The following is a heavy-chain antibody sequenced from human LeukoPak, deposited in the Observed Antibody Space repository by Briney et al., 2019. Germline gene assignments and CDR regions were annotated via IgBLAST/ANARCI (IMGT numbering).Heavy chain of an antibody. J-gene: IGHJ4*02. CDR2: ISGNGGNT. D-gene: IGHD6-19*01. CDR1: AFTFSNYA. V-gene: IGHV3-23*01. CDR3: AREGYAGCFDY. Sequence: PGGSLRLSCAASAFTFSNYAMSWVRQAPGKGLEWASGISGNGGNTYYADSVKGRFTISRDNSKNTLYLQMNSLRAEDTGVYYCAREGYAGCFDYWGQGTLVTVSS.